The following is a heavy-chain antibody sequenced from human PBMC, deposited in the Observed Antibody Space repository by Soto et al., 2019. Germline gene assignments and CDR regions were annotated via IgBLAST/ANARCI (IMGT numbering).Heavy chain of an antibody. CDR1: GFTLRSYG. D-gene: IGHD2-2*01. CDR3: ASEIVVVPAAIFGY. Sequence: GGSLGLSCAASGFTLRSYGMHWVRQAPGKGQEKVTVIWYDGSNKYYAESVKRQFTISRDNSMNILYLQMNSLRAEDTAVYYCASEIVVVPAAIFGYWGQGTLVTVSS. J-gene: IGHJ4*02. V-gene: IGHV3-33*01. CDR2: IWYDGSNK.